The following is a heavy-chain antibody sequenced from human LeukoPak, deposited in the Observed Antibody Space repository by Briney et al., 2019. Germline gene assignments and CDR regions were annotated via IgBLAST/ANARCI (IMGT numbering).Heavy chain of an antibody. CDR2: ISGSGGST. J-gene: IGHJ4*02. D-gene: IGHD6-13*01. Sequence: GGSLRLSCAASGFTFSSYGMSWVRQAPGKGLEWVSAISGSGGSTYYADSVKGRFTISRDNSKNTLYLQMNSLRAEDTAVYYCARFIAAPYYFDYWGRGTLVTVSS. CDR1: GFTFSSYG. CDR3: ARFIAAPYYFDY. V-gene: IGHV3-23*01.